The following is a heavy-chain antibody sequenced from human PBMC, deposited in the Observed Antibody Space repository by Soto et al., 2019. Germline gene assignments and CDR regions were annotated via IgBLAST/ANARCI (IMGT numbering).Heavy chain of an antibody. CDR1: GGTFSSYA. D-gene: IGHD5-12*01. J-gene: IGHJ4*02. V-gene: IGHV1-69*13. CDR3: AREAGDGYNWNY. CDR2: IIPIFGTA. Sequence: VKVSCKASGGTFSSYAISWVRQAPGQGLEWMGGIIPIFGTANYAQKFQGRVTITADESTSTAYMEPSSLRSEDTAVYYCAREAGDGYNWNYWGQGTLVTVSS.